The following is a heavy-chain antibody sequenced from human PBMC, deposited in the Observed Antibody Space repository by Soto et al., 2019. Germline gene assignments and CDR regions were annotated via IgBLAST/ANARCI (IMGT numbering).Heavy chain of an antibody. Sequence: GASVKVSCKASGGTFSSYAISWVRQAPGQGLEWMGGIIPIFGTANYAQKFQGRVTITADESTSTAYMELSSLRSEDTAVYYCASFWSGYFWFDPWGQGTLVTVSS. V-gene: IGHV1-69*13. D-gene: IGHD3-3*01. CDR3: ASFWSGYFWFDP. J-gene: IGHJ5*02. CDR1: GGTFSSYA. CDR2: IIPIFGTA.